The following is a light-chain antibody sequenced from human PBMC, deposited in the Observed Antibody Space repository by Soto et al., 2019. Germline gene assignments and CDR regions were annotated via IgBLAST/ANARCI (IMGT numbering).Light chain of an antibody. J-gene: IGKJ1*01. Sequence: DIQRTQSPSSLSGSVGHRVTITCRASQGIRNDLGWYQQKPGKAPKCLIYEAISLQSGVPSRFRGSGSGTEFTLTINSLQHDDFATYYCLQPHSDTRTFGQGTKVDIK. CDR1: QGIRND. CDR2: EAI. V-gene: IGKV1-17*01. CDR3: LQPHSDTRT.